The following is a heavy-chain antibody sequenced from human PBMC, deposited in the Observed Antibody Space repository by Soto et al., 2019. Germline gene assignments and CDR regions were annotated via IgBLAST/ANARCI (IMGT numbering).Heavy chain of an antibody. V-gene: IGHV4-34*01. CDR1: GGSFSGYY. CDR3: ARIVVVPAAISYYYYSGMDV. Sequence: SETLSLTCAVYGGSFSGYYWSWIRQPPGKGLEWIGEINHSGSTNYNPSLKSRVTISVDTSKNQFSLKLSSVTAADTAVYYCARIVVVPAAISYYYYSGMDVWGQGTTVTVSS. D-gene: IGHD2-2*02. CDR2: INHSGST. J-gene: IGHJ6*02.